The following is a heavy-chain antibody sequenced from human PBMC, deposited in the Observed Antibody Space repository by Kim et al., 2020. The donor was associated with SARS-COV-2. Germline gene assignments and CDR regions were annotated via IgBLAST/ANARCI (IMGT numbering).Heavy chain of an antibody. D-gene: IGHD3-3*01. J-gene: IGHJ4*02. Sequence: ASVKVSCKASGYTFTSYGISWVRQAPGQGLEWMGWISTDNGNINYAQKFLGRVTMTRDTSTSTAYMELRSLRSDDTAVYYCARDFRSGVYYAFCRDWGQG. CDR2: ISTDNGNI. V-gene: IGHV1-18*01. CDR1: GYTFTSYG. CDR3: ARDFRSGVYYAFCRD.